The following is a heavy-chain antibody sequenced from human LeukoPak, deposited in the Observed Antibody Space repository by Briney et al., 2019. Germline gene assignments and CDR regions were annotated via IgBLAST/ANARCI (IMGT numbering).Heavy chain of an antibody. D-gene: IGHD4-17*01. CDR1: GGTFSSYA. J-gene: IGHJ4*02. V-gene: IGHV1-69*05. CDR2: IIPIFGTA. Sequence: GSSVKVSCKDSGGTFSSYAISWVRQAPGQGLEWMGGIIPIFGTANYAQKFQGRVTITTDESTSTAYMELSSLRSEDTAVYYCASSYGDYVNFDYWGQGTLVTVSS. CDR3: ASSYGDYVNFDY.